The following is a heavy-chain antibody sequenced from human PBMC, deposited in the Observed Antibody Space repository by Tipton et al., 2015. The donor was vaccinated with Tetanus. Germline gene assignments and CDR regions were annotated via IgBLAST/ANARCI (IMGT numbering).Heavy chain of an antibody. J-gene: IGHJ4*02. CDR1: GFTFDDYG. V-gene: IGHV3-49*04. CDR2: IRSKAYGGAT. Sequence: SLRLSCTASGFTFDDYGMRWVRQAPGKGLEWVGLIRSKAYGGATEYAASVKGEFTISRDDSKSIVYLQMNSPKTEDTGVYYCTREVVPYYFDYWGQGALVTVSS. CDR3: TREVVPYYFDY. D-gene: IGHD2-21*01.